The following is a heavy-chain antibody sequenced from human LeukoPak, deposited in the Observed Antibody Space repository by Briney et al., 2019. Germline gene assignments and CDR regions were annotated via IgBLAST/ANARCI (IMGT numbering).Heavy chain of an antibody. CDR2: IYSGGST. J-gene: IGHJ4*02. V-gene: IGHV3-66*01. Sequence: AGGSLRLSCAASGFTVSSNYMSWVRQAPGKGLEWVSVIYSGGSTYYADSVKGRFTISRDNSKNTLYLQMNSLRAEDTAVYFCARVRGSYSLDYWGQGTLATVSS. CDR1: GFTVSSNY. D-gene: IGHD1-26*01. CDR3: ARVRGSYSLDY.